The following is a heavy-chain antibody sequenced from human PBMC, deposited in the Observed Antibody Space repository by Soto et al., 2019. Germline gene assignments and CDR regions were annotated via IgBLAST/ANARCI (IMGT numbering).Heavy chain of an antibody. D-gene: IGHD4-17*01. CDR1: GFTFGNYA. Sequence: PGESLKISCAGSGFTFGNYAMRWVRQAPGKGLEWVSSMIGSGGDTYYADSVMGRFTVSRDKSKNTLYLQMNSLRAEDTALYYCTKGLLNYGGPEGLWGQGTLVTVSS. CDR2: MIGSGGDT. CDR3: TKGLLNYGGPEGL. V-gene: IGHV3-23*01. J-gene: IGHJ4*02.